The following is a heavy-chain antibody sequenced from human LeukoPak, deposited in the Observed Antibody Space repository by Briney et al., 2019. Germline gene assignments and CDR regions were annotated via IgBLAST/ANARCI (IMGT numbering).Heavy chain of an antibody. V-gene: IGHV4-59*08. Sequence: PSETLSLTCTVSGGSISSYYWSWIRQPPGKGLEWVGYIYYSGCNNFYTSPKGRVTISIDTTNNQFSLKLSSLTDADTAVYYCARGDTYSHLSWFDPWGQGTLVTVSS. CDR2: IYYSGCN. J-gene: IGHJ5*02. D-gene: IGHD4-11*01. CDR3: ARGDTYSHLSWFDP. CDR1: GGSISSYY.